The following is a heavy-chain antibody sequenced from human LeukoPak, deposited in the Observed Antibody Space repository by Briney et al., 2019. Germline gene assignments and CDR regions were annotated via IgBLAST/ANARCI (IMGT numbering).Heavy chain of an antibody. V-gene: IGHV1-18*01. CDR3: ARDDLLWFGESMSPFDY. CDR2: ISAYNGNT. J-gene: IGHJ4*02. D-gene: IGHD3-10*01. Sequence: ASVKVSCKASGYTFTSYGISWVRQAPGQGLEWMGWISAYNGNTNYAQKLQGRVTMTTDTSTSTAYMELRSLRSDDTAVYYCARDDLLWFGESMSPFDYWGQGTLVTVSS. CDR1: GYTFTSYG.